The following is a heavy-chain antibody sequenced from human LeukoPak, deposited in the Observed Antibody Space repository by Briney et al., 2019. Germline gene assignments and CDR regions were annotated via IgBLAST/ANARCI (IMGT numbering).Heavy chain of an antibody. D-gene: IGHD3-3*01. J-gene: IGHJ6*03. Sequence: PSETLSLTCTVSGGSISSGDYYWSWIRQPPGKGLEWIGYIYYSGSTYYNPSLKSRVTISVDTSKNQFSLKLSSVTAADTAVYYCARVAAKEYDFWSGYYRNYYYMDVWGKGTTVTVSS. CDR2: IYYSGST. CDR1: GGSISSGDYY. V-gene: IGHV4-30-4*08. CDR3: ARVAAKEYDFWSGYYRNYYYMDV.